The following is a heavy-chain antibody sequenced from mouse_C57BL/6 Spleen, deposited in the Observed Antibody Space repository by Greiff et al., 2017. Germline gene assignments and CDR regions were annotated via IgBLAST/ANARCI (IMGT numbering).Heavy chain of an antibody. D-gene: IGHD2-13*01. Sequence: QVQLQQPGAELVRPGSSVKLSCKASGYTFTSYWMHWVKQRPIQGLEWIGNIDPSDSETHYNPKFKDKATLTVDKSTSTAYMQLSRLTSEDTAVYYCARETTPGDFDVWGTGTTVTVSS. CDR3: ARETTPGDFDV. J-gene: IGHJ1*03. CDR1: GYTFTSYW. V-gene: IGHV1-52*01. CDR2: IDPSDSET.